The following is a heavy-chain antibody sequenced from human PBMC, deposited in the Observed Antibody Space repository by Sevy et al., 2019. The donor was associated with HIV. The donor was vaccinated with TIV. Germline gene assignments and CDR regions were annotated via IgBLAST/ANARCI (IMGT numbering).Heavy chain of an antibody. V-gene: IGHV3-7*03. D-gene: IGHD2-2*01. CDR1: GFTFSSYW. Sequence: GGSLRLSCAASGFTFSSYWMSWVRQAPGKGLEWVAHIKVDGSERYYVDSVKGRFTISRENAKNSLYLQMNSLRAEDTAVYYCARDCSSTSCLWGLDVWGLGTTVTVSS. CDR3: ARDCSSTSCLWGLDV. J-gene: IGHJ6*02. CDR2: IKVDGSER.